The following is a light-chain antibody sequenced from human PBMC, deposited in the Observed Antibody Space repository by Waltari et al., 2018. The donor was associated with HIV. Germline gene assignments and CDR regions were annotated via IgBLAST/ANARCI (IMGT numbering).Light chain of an antibody. J-gene: IGLJ3*02. CDR3: CSYAGSYTWV. Sequence: QSALTQPRSVSGSPGQSVTISCTGTSSAVGGYNYASLYQQHPGKAPKLMIYAASKRPSGVPDRFSGSKSGNTASLTISGLQAEDEADYYCCSYAGSYTWVFGGGTKLTVL. CDR1: SSAVGGYNY. V-gene: IGLV2-11*01. CDR2: AAS.